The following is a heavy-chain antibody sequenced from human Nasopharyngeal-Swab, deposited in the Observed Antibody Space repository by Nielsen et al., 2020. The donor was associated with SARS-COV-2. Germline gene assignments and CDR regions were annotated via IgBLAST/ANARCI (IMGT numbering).Heavy chain of an antibody. Sequence: GESLKISCAASGFTFSSYAMHWVRQAPGKGPEWVAVISYDGSNKYYADSVKGRFTISRDNSKNTLYLQMNSLRAEDTAVYYCASDPYCSGGSCYDYWGQGTLVTVSS. J-gene: IGHJ4*02. CDR3: ASDPYCSGGSCYDY. V-gene: IGHV3-30*04. D-gene: IGHD2-15*01. CDR1: GFTFSSYA. CDR2: ISYDGSNK.